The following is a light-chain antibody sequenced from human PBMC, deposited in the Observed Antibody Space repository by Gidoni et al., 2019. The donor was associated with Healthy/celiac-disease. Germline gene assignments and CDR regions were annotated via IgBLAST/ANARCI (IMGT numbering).Light chain of an antibody. CDR2: AAS. Sequence: DIQMTQSPSSLSASVCDRVTITCRANQSSSSYLNWYQQKPGKAPKLLISAASSLQSGVQSRFSGSGSGTDFTLTISSLQHEDFATYYCQQSYSTPLFTFGPGTKVDIK. CDR3: QQSYSTPLFT. J-gene: IGKJ3*01. CDR1: QSSSSY. V-gene: IGKV1-39*01.